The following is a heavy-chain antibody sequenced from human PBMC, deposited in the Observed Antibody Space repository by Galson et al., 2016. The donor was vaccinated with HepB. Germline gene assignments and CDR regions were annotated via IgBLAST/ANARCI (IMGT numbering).Heavy chain of an antibody. D-gene: IGHD1-26*01. J-gene: IGHJ6*02. V-gene: IGHV3-64D*06. CDR2: ISTDGGIT. CDR1: GLSFISYP. Sequence: SLRLSCAASGLSFISYPMHWVRQAPGKGLEYVSDISTDGGITHYVDSVKGRFTISRDNSKNTLYLQMSSLRAEDTAVYYCSVGNYNYGMDVWGQGTTVTVSS. CDR3: SVGNYNYGMDV.